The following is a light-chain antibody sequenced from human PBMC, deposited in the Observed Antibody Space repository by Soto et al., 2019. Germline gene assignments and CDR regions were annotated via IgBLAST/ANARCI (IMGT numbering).Light chain of an antibody. CDR2: RAS. CDR1: QSIRSN. J-gene: IGKJ4*01. Sequence: EIVMTQSPATLSVSPGERATLSCRASQSIRSNLAWYRQKLGQAPRLLIYRASTRETGIPARCSGRGSGPDCTRTISSLQSADVELYDCHQYENWPQTFGRGTKVDIK. V-gene: IGKV3D-15*01. CDR3: HQYENWPQT.